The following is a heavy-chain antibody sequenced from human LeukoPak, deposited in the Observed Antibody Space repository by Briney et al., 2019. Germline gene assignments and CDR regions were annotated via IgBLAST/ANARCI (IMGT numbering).Heavy chain of an antibody. V-gene: IGHV1-2*02. CDR2: LNPNSGDT. CDR1: GYTFTGYY. Sequence: ASVKVSCKASGYTFTGYYIHWVRQAPGQGLEWMGWLNPNSGDTNYAQKFQGRVTMTRDTSITTAYMEVNRLGSDDTAVYYCAKSNGYGLIDIWGQGTMVTVSS. D-gene: IGHD3-10*01. CDR3: AKSNGYGLIDI. J-gene: IGHJ3*02.